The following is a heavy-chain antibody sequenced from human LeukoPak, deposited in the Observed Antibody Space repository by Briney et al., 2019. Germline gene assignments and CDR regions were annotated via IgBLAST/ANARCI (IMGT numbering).Heavy chain of an antibody. CDR1: GFTFSNYW. V-gene: IGHV3-30*18. Sequence: PGGSLRLSCAASGFTFSNYWMNWVRQAPGKGLEWVAVISYDGSNKYYADSVKGRFTISRDNSKNTLYLQMNSLRAEDTAVYYCAKDRVYGDGYFDYWGQGTLVTVSS. D-gene: IGHD4-17*01. CDR2: ISYDGSNK. CDR3: AKDRVYGDGYFDY. J-gene: IGHJ4*02.